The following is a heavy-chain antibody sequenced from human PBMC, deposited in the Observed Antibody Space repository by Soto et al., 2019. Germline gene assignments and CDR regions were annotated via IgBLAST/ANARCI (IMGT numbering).Heavy chain of an antibody. CDR1: GFTFSSYA. CDR2: ISGSGGST. CDR3: AKLAYYDSSGYHKTAEYFQH. Sequence: GGSLRLSCAASGFTFSSYAMSWVRQAPGKGLEWVSAISGSGGSTYYADSVKGRFTISRDNSKNTLYLQMNSLRAEDTAVYYCAKLAYYDSSGYHKTAEYFQHWGQGTLVTVSS. D-gene: IGHD3-22*01. V-gene: IGHV3-23*01. J-gene: IGHJ1*01.